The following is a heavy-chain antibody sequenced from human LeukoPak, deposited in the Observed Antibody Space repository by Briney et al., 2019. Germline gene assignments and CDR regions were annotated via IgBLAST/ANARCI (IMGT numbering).Heavy chain of an antibody. V-gene: IGHV4-39*01. CDR2: IYYSGST. CDR1: DGSISSSSYF. J-gene: IGHJ4*02. D-gene: IGHD3-16*01. CDR3: ARLITAFQAFDS. Sequence: PSETLSLTCTVSDGSISSSSYFWAWIRQPPGKGLEWIGSIYYSGSTYYNPSLNSRVTISVDTSKNQFSLNLSSVTAADTAVYYCARLITAFQAFDSWGQGTLVTVSS.